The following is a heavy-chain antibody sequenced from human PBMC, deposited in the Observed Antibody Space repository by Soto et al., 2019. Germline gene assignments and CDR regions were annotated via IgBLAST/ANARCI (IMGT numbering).Heavy chain of an antibody. V-gene: IGHV3-23*01. Sequence: GGSLRLSCGASGFTFSGYAMTWVRQAPGKGLEWVSAISGNGGSTYYADSVKGRFTISRDNSKSTLHLQMNSLRVEDTAVYYCAKDRTFGPPLVRFDFWGQGTLVTVSS. CDR3: AKDRTFGPPLVRFDF. CDR1: GFTFSGYA. CDR2: ISGNGGST. D-gene: IGHD6-6*01. J-gene: IGHJ4*02.